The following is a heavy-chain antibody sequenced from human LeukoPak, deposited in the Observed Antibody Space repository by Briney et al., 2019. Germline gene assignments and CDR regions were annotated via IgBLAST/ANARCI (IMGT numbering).Heavy chain of an antibody. CDR2: ISHDDTGE. Sequence: GRSLRLSCVASGFTFSNYGMHWVRQAPGKGLEWVAVISHDDTGEWYADSVKGRFTISRDNAKNSLYLQMNSLRAEDTAVYYCARVRLRYCSSTSCYTRGFWFDPWGQGTLVTVSS. J-gene: IGHJ5*02. CDR3: ARVRLRYCSSTSCYTRGFWFDP. D-gene: IGHD2-2*02. V-gene: IGHV3-30*03. CDR1: GFTFSNYG.